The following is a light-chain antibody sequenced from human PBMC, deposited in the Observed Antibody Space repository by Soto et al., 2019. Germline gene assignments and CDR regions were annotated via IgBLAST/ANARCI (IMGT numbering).Light chain of an antibody. CDR2: KAS. V-gene: IGKV1-5*03. CDR1: QTISSW. J-gene: IGKJ1*01. CDR3: QHFNSYSAA. Sequence: IQMTQSPSTLSSSFGDRVTITCRASQTISSWLAWYQQKPGKAPKLLIYKASTLKSGVPSRFSGSGSGTEGTITISSLKTDDGATYYCQHFNSYSAAFGQGTKVDIK.